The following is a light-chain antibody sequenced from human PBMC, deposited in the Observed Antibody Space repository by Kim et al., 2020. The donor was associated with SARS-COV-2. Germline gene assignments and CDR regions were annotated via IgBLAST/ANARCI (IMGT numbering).Light chain of an antibody. V-gene: IGKV3-15*01. J-gene: IGKJ2*01. CDR2: GAI. CDR3: QQYNNWPPMYT. CDR1: QSVSSY. Sequence: EILMTQSPVTLSASPGERVTLSCWASQSVSSYVAWYQQKPGQVPRLLIYGAITRATGIPARFSGSGSGRDFTLTISSLQSEDSAVYYCQQYNNWPPMYTFGQGTKLEI.